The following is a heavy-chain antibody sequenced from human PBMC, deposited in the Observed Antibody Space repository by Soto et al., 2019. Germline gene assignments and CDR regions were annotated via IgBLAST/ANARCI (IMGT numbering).Heavy chain of an antibody. CDR2: IYYSGST. D-gene: IGHD3-22*01. Sequence: SETLSLTCTVSGGSISSSSYYWGWIRQPPGKGLEWIGSIYYSGSTYYNPSLKSRVTISVDTSKNQFSLKLSSATAADTAVYYCARAPAKYYYDSSGYYGSLDYWGQGTLVTVSS. CDR3: ARAPAKYYYDSSGYYGSLDY. V-gene: IGHV4-39*07. J-gene: IGHJ4*02. CDR1: GGSISSSSYY.